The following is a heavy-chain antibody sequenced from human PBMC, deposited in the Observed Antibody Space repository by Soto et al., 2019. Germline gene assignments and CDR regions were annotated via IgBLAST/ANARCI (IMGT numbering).Heavy chain of an antibody. D-gene: IGHD5-12*01. Sequence: SETLSLTCAVYGGSFSCYYWSWIRQPPGKGLEWIGEINHSGSTNYNPSLKSRVTISVDTSKNQFSLKLSSVTAADTAVYYCARVRHGYITKFLDYWGQGTLVTVSS. J-gene: IGHJ4*02. CDR1: GGSFSCYY. V-gene: IGHV4-34*01. CDR2: INHSGST. CDR3: ARVRHGYITKFLDY.